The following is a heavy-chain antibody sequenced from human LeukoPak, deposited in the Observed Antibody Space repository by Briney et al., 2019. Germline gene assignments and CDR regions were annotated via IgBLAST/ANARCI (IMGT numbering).Heavy chain of an antibody. Sequence: SVKVSCKASGGTFSSYAISWVRQAPGQGLEWMGGIIPIFGTANYAQKFQGRVTITADESTSTAYMELSSLRSEDTAVYYCASGLYRYCSSTSCYFDYWGLGTLVTVSS. CDR1: GGTFSSYA. CDR3: ASGLYRYCSSTSCYFDY. CDR2: IIPIFGTA. V-gene: IGHV1-69*13. J-gene: IGHJ4*02. D-gene: IGHD2-2*01.